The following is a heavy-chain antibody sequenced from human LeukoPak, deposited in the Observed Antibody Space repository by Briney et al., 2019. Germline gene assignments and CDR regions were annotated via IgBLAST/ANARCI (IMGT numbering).Heavy chain of an antibody. CDR3: ARDAQRGFDYSNSLAY. Sequence: GRSLRLSCAASGFIYSHYGMHWVRQAPGKGLEWVAVIWSDGTNRFYAGSVKGRFTISRDNSQNTLFLQMNSLRAEDTAVYYCARDAQRGFDYSNSLAYWGHGTLVTVSS. D-gene: IGHD4-11*01. V-gene: IGHV3-33*04. CDR2: IWSDGTNR. J-gene: IGHJ4*01. CDR1: GFIYSHYG.